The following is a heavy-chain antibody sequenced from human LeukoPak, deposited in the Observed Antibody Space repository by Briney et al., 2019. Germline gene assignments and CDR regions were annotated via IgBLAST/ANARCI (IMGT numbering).Heavy chain of an antibody. D-gene: IGHD6-19*01. CDR2: ISYDGSNK. V-gene: IGHV3-30*03. CDR1: GFTFSSYG. J-gene: IGHJ4*02. Sequence: PGGSLRLSCAASGFTFSSYGMHWVRQAPGKGLEWVAVISYDGSNKYYADSVKGRFTISRDNSKNTLYLQMNSLKTEDTAVYYCTTVPLVTTVGYSSGWGQGTLVTVSS. CDR3: TTVPLVTTVGYSSG.